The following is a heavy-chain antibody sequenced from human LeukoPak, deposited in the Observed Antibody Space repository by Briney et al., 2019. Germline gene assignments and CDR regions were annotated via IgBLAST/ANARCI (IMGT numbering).Heavy chain of an antibody. V-gene: IGHV4-4*07. D-gene: IGHD3-3*01. CDR3: ARDQGSGYYRTNWFDP. CDR2: IYTSGST. CDR1: GGSISSYY. J-gene: IGHJ5*02. Sequence: SETLSLTCTVSGGSISSYYWSWIRQPAGKGLEWIGRIYTSGSTNYNPTLKSRVTMSVDTSKNQFSLKLSSVTAADTAVYYCARDQGSGYYRTNWFDPWGQGTLVTVSS.